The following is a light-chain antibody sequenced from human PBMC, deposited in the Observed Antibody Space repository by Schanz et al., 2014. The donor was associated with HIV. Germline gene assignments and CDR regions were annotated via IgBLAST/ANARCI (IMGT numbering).Light chain of an antibody. CDR1: QSVSSY. CDR3: QQYGSSPLT. Sequence: EIVLTQSPGTLSLSPGERATLSCRASQSVSSYLAWYQQKPGQAPRLLIYGASTRATGIPGRFSGSGSGTEFTLSISSLQSEDFAVYYCQQYGSSPLTFGGGTK. V-gene: IGKV3-20*01. J-gene: IGKJ4*01. CDR2: GAS.